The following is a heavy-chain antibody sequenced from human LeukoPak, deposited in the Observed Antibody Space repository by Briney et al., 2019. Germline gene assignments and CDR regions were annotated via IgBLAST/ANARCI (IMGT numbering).Heavy chain of an antibody. V-gene: IGHV1-24*01. CDR2: FDPEDGET. CDR3: ARGDSSSWYAGFDY. CDR1: GYTLTELS. J-gene: IGHJ4*02. Sequence: ASVKVSCKVSGYTLTELSMLWVRQAPGKGLEWMGGFDPEDGETIYAQKFQGRVTLTEDTSTDTAYMELSSLRSEDTAVYYCARGDSSSWYAGFDYWGQGTLVTVSS. D-gene: IGHD6-13*01.